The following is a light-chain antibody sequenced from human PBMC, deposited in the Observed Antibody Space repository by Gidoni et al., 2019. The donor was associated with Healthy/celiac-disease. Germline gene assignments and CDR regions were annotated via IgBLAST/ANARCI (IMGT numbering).Light chain of an antibody. CDR1: QSVSSSY. V-gene: IGKV3-20*01. Sequence: EIVLTQSPGTLSFSPGERATLSCRASQSVSSSYLAWYQQKPGQAPRLLIYGASSRATGIPYRFSGSGSGTDFTLTISRLEPEDFAVYYCQQYGSSPLTFGQGTKVEIK. CDR2: GAS. J-gene: IGKJ1*01. CDR3: QQYGSSPLT.